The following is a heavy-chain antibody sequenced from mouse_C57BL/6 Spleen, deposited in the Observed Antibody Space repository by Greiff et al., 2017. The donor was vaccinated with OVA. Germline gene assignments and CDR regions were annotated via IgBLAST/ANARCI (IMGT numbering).Heavy chain of an antibody. D-gene: IGHD2-1*01. CDR1: GFSFNTYS. CDR3: VREELPFAMDY. CDR2: IRSKSDNFAA. V-gene: IGHV10-1*01. J-gene: IGHJ4*01. Sequence: DVKLVESGGGLVQPKGSMKLSCAASGFSFNTYSMNWVRQAPGKGLEWVARIRSKSDNFAANYADSVKDRFTISRDDSESMVYLQLNNLKSGDTAMYYCVREELPFAMDYWGQGTSVTVSS.